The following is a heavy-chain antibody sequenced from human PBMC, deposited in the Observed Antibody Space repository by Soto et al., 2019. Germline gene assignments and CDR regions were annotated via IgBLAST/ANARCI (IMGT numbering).Heavy chain of an antibody. D-gene: IGHD3-10*01. CDR1: GFTFSSYA. CDR3: AKRYYDGSGSYSPSFDY. Sequence: GGSLRLSCAASGFTFSSYAMSWVRQAPGKGLEWVSAISGSGGSTYYADSVKGRFTISRDNSKNTLYLQMNSLRAEDTAVYYCAKRYYDGSGSYSPSFDYWGQGTLVTVSS. CDR2: ISGSGGST. J-gene: IGHJ4*02. V-gene: IGHV3-23*01.